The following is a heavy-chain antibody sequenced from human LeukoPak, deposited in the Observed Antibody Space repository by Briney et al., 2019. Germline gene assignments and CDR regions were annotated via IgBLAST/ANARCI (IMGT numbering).Heavy chain of an antibody. D-gene: IGHD3-16*01. Sequence: SETLSLTCAVYGGSFSGYYWSWIRQPPGKGLEWIGSIYYSGSTYYNPSLKSRVTISVGTSKNQFSLKLNSVTATDTAVYYCARHYGPWGQGTLVTVSS. CDR2: IYYSGST. J-gene: IGHJ4*02. CDR1: GGSFSGYY. V-gene: IGHV4-34*01. CDR3: ARHYGP.